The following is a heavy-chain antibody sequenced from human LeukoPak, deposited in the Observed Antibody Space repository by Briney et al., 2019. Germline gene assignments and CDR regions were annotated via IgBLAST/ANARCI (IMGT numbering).Heavy chain of an antibody. CDR3: TRETPSRYFDY. D-gene: IGHD4-23*01. CDR1: GYTLTSYD. J-gene: IGHJ4*02. CDR2: MNPNSGKT. V-gene: IGHV1-8*01. Sequence: ASVKVSCKASGYTLTSYDINWERQATGQGLEWMGWMNPNSGKTGYAQKFQGRITITRNTSISTAYMELSSLRSEDTAVYYCTRETPSRYFDYWGQGTLVTVSS.